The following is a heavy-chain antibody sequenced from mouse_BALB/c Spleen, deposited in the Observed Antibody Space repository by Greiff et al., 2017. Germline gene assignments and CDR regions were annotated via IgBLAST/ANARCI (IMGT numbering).Heavy chain of an antibody. V-gene: IGHV3-2*02. D-gene: IGHD2-3*01. CDR2: ISYSGST. Sequence: EVQLVESGPGLVKPSQSLSLTCTVTGYSITSDYAWNWIRQFPGNKLEWMGYISYSGSTSYNPSLKSRISITRDTSKNQFFLQLNSVTTEDTATYYCARLGDGYPWFAYWGQGTLVTVSA. CDR1: GYSITSDYA. CDR3: ARLGDGYPWFAY. J-gene: IGHJ3*01.